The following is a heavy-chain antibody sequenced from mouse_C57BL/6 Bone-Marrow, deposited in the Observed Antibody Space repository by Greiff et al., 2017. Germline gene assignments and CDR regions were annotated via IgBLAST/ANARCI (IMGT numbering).Heavy chain of an antibody. D-gene: IGHD1-1*01. J-gene: IGHJ1*03. Sequence: QVQLQQPRAELVKPGASVKVSCKASGYTFTSYWMHWVKQRPGQGLEWIGRIHPSDSDTNYNQKFKGKATLTVDKSSSTAYMQLSSLTSEDSAVYYCAAVVATDWYFDVWGTGTTVTVSS. CDR3: AAVVATDWYFDV. CDR2: IHPSDSDT. CDR1: GYTFTSYW. V-gene: IGHV1-74*01.